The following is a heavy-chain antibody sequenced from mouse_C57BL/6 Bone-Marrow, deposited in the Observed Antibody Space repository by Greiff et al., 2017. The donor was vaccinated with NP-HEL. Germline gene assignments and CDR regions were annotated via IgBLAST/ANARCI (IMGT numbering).Heavy chain of an antibody. V-gene: IGHV1-64*01. Sequence: QVQLQQPGAELVKPGASVKLSCKASGYTFTSYWLHWVKQRPGQGLEWIGMIHPYSGSTNYNEKFKSKATLTVDKSSSTAYMQLSSLTSEDSAVYYCARFQVYYDYDGYAMDYWGQGTSVTVSS. CDR3: ARFQVYYDYDGYAMDY. D-gene: IGHD2-4*01. CDR1: GYTFTSYW. CDR2: IHPYSGST. J-gene: IGHJ4*01.